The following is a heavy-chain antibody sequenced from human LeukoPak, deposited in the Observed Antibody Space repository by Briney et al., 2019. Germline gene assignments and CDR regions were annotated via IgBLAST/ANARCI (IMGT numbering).Heavy chain of an antibody. D-gene: IGHD5-18*01. CDR1: GGSISSSSYY. CDR3: ARQGGYSYPYYYYYGMDV. J-gene: IGHJ6*02. CDR2: IYYSGST. V-gene: IGHV4-39*01. Sequence: PSETLSLTCTVSGGSISSSSYYWGWIRQPPGKGLEWIGSIYYSGSTYYNPSLKSRVTISVDTSKNQFSLKLSSVTAADTAVHYCARQGGYSYPYYYYYGMDVWGQGTTVTVSS.